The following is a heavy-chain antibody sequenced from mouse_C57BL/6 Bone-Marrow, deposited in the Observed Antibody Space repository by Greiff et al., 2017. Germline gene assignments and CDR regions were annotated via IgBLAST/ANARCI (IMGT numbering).Heavy chain of an antibody. D-gene: IGHD2-4*01. CDR1: GYTFTSYW. CDR3: ARGLGYDYDTFAY. Sequence: VQLQQPGAELVRPGSSVKLSCKASGYTFTSYWMHWVKQRPIQGLEWIGNIDTSDSETHYNQKFKDKATLTVDKSSSTAYMQRSSLTSEDSAGYYCARGLGYDYDTFAYWGQGTLVTVSA. J-gene: IGHJ3*01. V-gene: IGHV1-52*01. CDR2: IDTSDSET.